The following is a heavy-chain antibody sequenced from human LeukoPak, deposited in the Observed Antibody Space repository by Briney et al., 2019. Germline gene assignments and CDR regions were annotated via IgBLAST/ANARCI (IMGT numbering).Heavy chain of an antibody. CDR2: INHSGST. D-gene: IGHD2-2*03. CDR3: ARVWMRPGAFDI. V-gene: IGHV4-34*01. Sequence: SETLSLTCAVYGGSFSGYYWSWIRQPPGKGLEWIGEINHSGSTNYNPSLKSRVTISVDTSKNQFSLKLSSVTAADTAVYYCARVWMRPGAFDIWGQGTMVTVSS. CDR1: GGSFSGYY. J-gene: IGHJ3*02.